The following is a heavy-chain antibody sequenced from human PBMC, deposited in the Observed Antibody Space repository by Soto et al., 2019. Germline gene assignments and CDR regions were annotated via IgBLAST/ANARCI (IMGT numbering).Heavy chain of an antibody. J-gene: IGHJ3*02. Sequence: QVQLVQSGAEVKKPGASVKVSCKASGYTFTSYDINWVRQATGQGLEWMGWMNPNSGNTGYAQKLQGRATMTRNTAISTAYMELRSLRSEDTAVYYCAVLNVVWGSLVQPVSFDIWGQGTMVTVSS. CDR1: GYTFTSYD. V-gene: IGHV1-8*01. CDR2: MNPNSGNT. CDR3: AVLNVVWGSLVQPVSFDI. D-gene: IGHD3-16*01.